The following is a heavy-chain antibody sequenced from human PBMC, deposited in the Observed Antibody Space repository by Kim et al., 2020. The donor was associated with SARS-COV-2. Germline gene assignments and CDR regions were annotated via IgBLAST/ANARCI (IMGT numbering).Heavy chain of an antibody. Sequence: ASVKVSCKASGYTFTSYDINWVRQATGQGLEWMGWMNPNSGNTGYAQKFQGRVTMTRNTSISTAYMELSSLRSEDTAVYYCARGGWAIFGVVTARFVNWFDPWGQGTLVTVSS. V-gene: IGHV1-8*01. CDR3: ARGGWAIFGVVTARFVNWFDP. CDR2: MNPNSGNT. J-gene: IGHJ5*02. D-gene: IGHD3-3*01. CDR1: GYTFTSYD.